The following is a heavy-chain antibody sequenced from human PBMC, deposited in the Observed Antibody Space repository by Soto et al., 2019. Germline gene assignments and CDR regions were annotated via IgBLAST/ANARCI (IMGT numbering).Heavy chain of an antibody. CDR3: ARDWDSSGLFDP. CDR2: IYYSGST. V-gene: IGHV4-59*01. CDR1: GGSISSYY. Sequence: SSKTLSPTCTVSGGSISSYYWSWIRQPPGKGLEWVGYIYYSGSTRYNPSLESRVMISLDTSKNQFSLRLTSVTAADTALYYCARDWDSSGLFDPWGQGALVTVSS. D-gene: IGHD3-10*01. J-gene: IGHJ5*02.